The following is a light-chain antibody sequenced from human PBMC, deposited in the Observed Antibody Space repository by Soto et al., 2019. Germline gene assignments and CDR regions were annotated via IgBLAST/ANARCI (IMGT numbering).Light chain of an antibody. J-gene: IGKJ1*01. CDR2: DAS. Sequence: DIQMTQSPSTLSASVGDRVTITCRASQSISSWLAWYQQKPGKAPKLLIYDASSLESGVPSRFSGSGSVTEFTLIFCILQPDDFATYYCQQYNSYSLATFGQGTKVELK. CDR3: QQYNSYSLAT. CDR1: QSISSW. V-gene: IGKV1-5*01.